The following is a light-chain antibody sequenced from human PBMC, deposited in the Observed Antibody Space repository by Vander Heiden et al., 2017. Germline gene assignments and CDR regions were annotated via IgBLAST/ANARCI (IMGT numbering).Light chain of an antibody. CDR2: DDS. V-gene: IGLV3-21*02. Sequence: SYVLTQPPSVSVAPGQTARITCGGNNIGTKGVHWYQQKPGQAPVLVVYDDSARPSGSPERFSGSNSGNTATLTSSRVEAGDEADYYCQVWDSSSDHPYVFGTGTKVTVL. CDR1: NIGTKG. J-gene: IGLJ1*01. CDR3: QVWDSSSDHPYV.